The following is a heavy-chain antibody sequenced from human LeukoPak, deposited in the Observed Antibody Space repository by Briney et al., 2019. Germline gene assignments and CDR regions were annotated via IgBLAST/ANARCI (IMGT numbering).Heavy chain of an antibody. D-gene: IGHD6-13*01. J-gene: IGHJ6*03. CDR2: IHYSGST. Sequence: SETLSLTRTVSGGSIGSSSYYWGWIRHPPGKGLEWIGSIHYSGSTYYNPSLKSRVTISVDTSKNQFSLKLSSVTAADTAVYYCARRGSPTYYYLDVWGKGTTVTVPS. CDR1: GGSIGSSSYY. V-gene: IGHV4-39*01. CDR3: ARRGSPTYYYLDV.